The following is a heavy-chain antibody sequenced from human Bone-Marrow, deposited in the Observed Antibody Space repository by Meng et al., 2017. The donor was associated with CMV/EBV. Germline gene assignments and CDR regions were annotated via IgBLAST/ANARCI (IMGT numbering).Heavy chain of an antibody. J-gene: IGHJ3*02. V-gene: IGHV3-9*01. Sequence: GGSLRLSCAASGFTFDDYAMHWVRQAPGKGLEWVSGISWNSGSIGYADSVKGRFTISRDNAKNSLYQQMNSLRAEDTALYYCAKDTDSGSYGEGAFDIWGQGTMVTVSS. D-gene: IGHD1-26*01. CDR3: AKDTDSGSYGEGAFDI. CDR2: ISWNSGSI. CDR1: GFTFDDYA.